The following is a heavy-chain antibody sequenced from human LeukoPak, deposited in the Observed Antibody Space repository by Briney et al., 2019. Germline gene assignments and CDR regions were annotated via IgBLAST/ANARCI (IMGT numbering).Heavy chain of an antibody. V-gene: IGHV4-34*01. CDR1: GGSFSGYY. D-gene: IGHD2-2*02. CDR3: ARGRRLLYGFVGTWFDP. CDR2: INHSGST. J-gene: IGHJ5*02. Sequence: PSETLSLTCAVYGGSFSGYYWSWIRQPPGKGLEWIGEINHSGSTNYNPSLKSRVTISVDTSKNQFSLKLSPVTAADTAVYYCARGRRLLYGFVGTWFDPWGQGTLVTVSS.